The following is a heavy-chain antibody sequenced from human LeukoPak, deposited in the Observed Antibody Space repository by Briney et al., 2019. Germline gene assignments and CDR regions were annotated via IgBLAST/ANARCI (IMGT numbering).Heavy chain of an antibody. D-gene: IGHD7-27*01. V-gene: IGHV1-8*01. CDR2: MIPNRGNT. J-gene: IGHJ4*02. Sequence: ASVKVSCKASGYTFTSYDINWVRQATGQGLEWMGWMIPNRGNTGYAQKFQGRVIMTRNTSTGTAYMELSSLRSEDTAVYYCARGSLGLYYFDYWGQGTLVTVSS. CDR3: ARGSLGLYYFDY. CDR1: GYTFTSYD.